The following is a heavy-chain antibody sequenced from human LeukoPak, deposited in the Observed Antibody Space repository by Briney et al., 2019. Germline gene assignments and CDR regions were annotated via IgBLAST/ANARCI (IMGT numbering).Heavy chain of an antibody. CDR2: IKQDGSKK. CDR3: ARDRREDYVWGSYRYYFDY. J-gene: IGHJ4*02. D-gene: IGHD3-16*02. CDR1: GFTFSSYW. Sequence: GGSLRLSCAASGFTFSSYWMSWVRQAPGKGLEWVANIKQDGSKKYYADSVKGRFTISRDNAKKPLYLQMNSLRAEDTAVYYCARDRREDYVWGSYRYYFDYWGQGTLVTVSS. V-gene: IGHV3-7*01.